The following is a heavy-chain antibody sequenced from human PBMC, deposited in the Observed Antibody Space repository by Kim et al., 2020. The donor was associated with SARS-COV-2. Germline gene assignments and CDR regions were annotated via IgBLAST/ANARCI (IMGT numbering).Heavy chain of an antibody. Sequence: GGSLRLSCTTSGFTFTGHAMSWVRQAPGKWLEWVSSIDGSDGTTYYVDSVKGRFSISRDDSKNTLYLQMSALRADDTAAYYCLKGGWDGSGTYWAQEPLV. CDR3: LKGGWDGSGTY. J-gene: IGHJ4*02. CDR1: GFTFTGHA. CDR2: IDGSDGTT. D-gene: IGHD1-26*01. V-gene: IGHV3-23*01.